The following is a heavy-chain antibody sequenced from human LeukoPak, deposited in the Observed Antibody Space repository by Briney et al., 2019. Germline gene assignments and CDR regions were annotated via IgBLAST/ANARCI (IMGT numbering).Heavy chain of an antibody. Sequence: SVKVSCKASGGTFSSYAISWVRQAPGQGLEWMGGIIPIFGTANYAQKFQGRVTITADESTSTAYMELSSPRSEDTAVYYCARGDILTGYQDNYYYYGMDVWGQGTTVTVSS. J-gene: IGHJ6*02. CDR2: IIPIFGTA. D-gene: IGHD3-9*01. CDR3: ARGDILTGYQDNYYYYGMDV. CDR1: GGTFSSYA. V-gene: IGHV1-69*13.